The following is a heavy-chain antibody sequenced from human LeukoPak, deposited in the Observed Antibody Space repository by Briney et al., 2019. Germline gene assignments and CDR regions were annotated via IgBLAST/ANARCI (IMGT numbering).Heavy chain of an antibody. CDR3: ARGGRSAANAFDI. D-gene: IGHD2-2*01. Sequence: SDTQSLLCTVSVDFNRSSSYYWGWSRQPPAEVLERFGSIYYSGITYYNRSVKSRVTISGDTSKNQFSMKLTSVTAADTAVYYCARGGRSAANAFDIWGQGTMVTVSS. CDR2: IYYSGIT. J-gene: IGHJ3*02. V-gene: IGHV4-39*01. CDR1: VDFNRSSSYY.